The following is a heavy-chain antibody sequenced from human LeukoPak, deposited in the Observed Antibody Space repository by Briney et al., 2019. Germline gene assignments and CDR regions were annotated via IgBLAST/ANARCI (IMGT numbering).Heavy chain of an antibody. CDR1: GYTFTDYY. V-gene: IGHV1-2*02. J-gene: IGHJ4*02. D-gene: IGHD5-18*01. CDR2: INPNSGGT. CDR3: TRVLPGVGYSYGY. Sequence: ASVKVSCKTSGYTFTDYYMHWVRQAPGQGLEYMGWINPNSGGTDYAQKFQGRVTMTRDSSISTAYMELSRLRSNDTAVYYCTRVLPGVGYSYGYWGQGTLVTVSS.